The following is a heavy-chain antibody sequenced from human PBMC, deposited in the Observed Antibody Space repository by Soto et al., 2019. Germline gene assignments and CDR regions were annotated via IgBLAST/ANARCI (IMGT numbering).Heavy chain of an antibody. V-gene: IGHV3-7*01. D-gene: IGHD3-3*01. CDR3: ARGIRFPDY. CDR2: IKQDGSKK. Sequence: EVHLVESGGGLVEPGGSLRISCAASGFTFSTYWMSWVRQAPGKGLEWVANIKQDGSKKYYVDSVKGRFTISRDNAKNSLYLQMNSPRDEDTAVYYCARGIRFPDYWGQGTLVTVSS. CDR1: GFTFSTYW. J-gene: IGHJ4*02.